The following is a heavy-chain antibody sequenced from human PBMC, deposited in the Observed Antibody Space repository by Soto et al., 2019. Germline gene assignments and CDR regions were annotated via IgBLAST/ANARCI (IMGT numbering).Heavy chain of an antibody. D-gene: IGHD2-2*03. Sequence: LRLSCATSGFTFSTNAMGWVRQAPGMGLEFVSLISGSGNTIYYADSVKGRFTISRDNSMNTVSLQMNSLRAEDTAVYYCAKVGYDTFGYYLRSFDCWGQGTLVTVSS. J-gene: IGHJ4*02. CDR2: ISGSGNTI. CDR1: GFTFSTNA. CDR3: AKVGYDTFGYYLRSFDC. V-gene: IGHV3-23*01.